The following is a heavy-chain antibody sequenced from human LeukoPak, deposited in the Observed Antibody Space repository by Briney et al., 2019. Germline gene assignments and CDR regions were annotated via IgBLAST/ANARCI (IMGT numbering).Heavy chain of an antibody. CDR1: GVTLSTYA. CDR3: ARDAASLYYYDSSGYPLDY. J-gene: IGHJ4*02. CDR2: IWYDGSNK. V-gene: IGHV3-33*08. Sequence: GGSLRLSCAASGVTLSTYAMSWARQAPGKGLEWVAVIWYDGSNKYYADSVKGRFTISRDNSKNTLYLQMNSLRAEDTAVYYCARDAASLYYYDSSGYPLDYWGQGTLVTVSS. D-gene: IGHD3-22*01.